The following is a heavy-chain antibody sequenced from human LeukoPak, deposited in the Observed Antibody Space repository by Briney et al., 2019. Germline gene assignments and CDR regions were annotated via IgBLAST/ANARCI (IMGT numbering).Heavy chain of an antibody. Sequence: GGSLRLSCAASGFTFSSYWMSWVRQAPGKGLEWVATIKQDGSEKYYVVSVKGRFTISRDNAKNSLYLQMNSLRAEDTAVYYCARDVYCSGGSCYMPFDYWGQGTLVTVSS. D-gene: IGHD2-15*01. J-gene: IGHJ4*02. CDR3: ARDVYCSGGSCYMPFDY. CDR1: GFTFSSYW. V-gene: IGHV3-7*03. CDR2: IKQDGSEK.